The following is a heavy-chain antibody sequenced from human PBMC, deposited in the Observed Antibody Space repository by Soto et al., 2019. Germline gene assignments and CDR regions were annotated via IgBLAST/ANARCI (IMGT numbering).Heavy chain of an antibody. CDR2: ISGSGGSI. CDR1: GFTFGRYA. D-gene: IGHD6-13*01. V-gene: IGHV3-23*01. CDR3: ARFFTEYRSTPRCFVF. Sequence: RGSLRLSCAASGFTFGRYAMSWVRQAPGKGLEWVSSISGSGGSIYYAHSVKGRFTISRDKTKKTLDLQMNSLRAEDTAVYHCARFFTEYRSTPRCFVFWGQGTLVTVSS. J-gene: IGHJ4*02.